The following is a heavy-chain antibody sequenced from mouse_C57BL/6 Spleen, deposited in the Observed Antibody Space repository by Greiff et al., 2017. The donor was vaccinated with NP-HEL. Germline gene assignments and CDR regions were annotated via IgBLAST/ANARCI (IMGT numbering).Heavy chain of an antibody. V-gene: IGHV1-69*01. Sequence: QVQLKESGAELVMPGASVKLSCKASGYTFTSYWMHWVKQRPGQGLEWIGEIDPSDSYTNYNQKFKGKSTLTVDKSSSTAYMQLSSLTSEESAVYYWARGGGIDYDYDGRAWCYWGNGTTLTVSS. CDR3: ARGGGIDYDYDGRAWCY. J-gene: IGHJ2*01. CDR2: IDPSDSYT. CDR1: GYTFTSYW. D-gene: IGHD2-4*01.